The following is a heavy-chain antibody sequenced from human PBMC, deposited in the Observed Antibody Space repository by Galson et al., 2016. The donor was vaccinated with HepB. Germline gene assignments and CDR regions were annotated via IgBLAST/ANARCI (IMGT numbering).Heavy chain of an antibody. CDR2: LSYDGDDK. Sequence: SLRLSCAASGFTFSSFGMHWVRQAPGKGLEWVAVLSYDGDDKYFADSVKGRFTISRDNSRNTLYLQMNSLRAEDTAVYYCAKAGHGRIEVAPIDRWGQGSLVTVSS. V-gene: IGHV3-30*18. CDR3: AKAGHGRIEVAPIDR. D-gene: IGHD6-19*01. J-gene: IGHJ5*02. CDR1: GFTFSSFG.